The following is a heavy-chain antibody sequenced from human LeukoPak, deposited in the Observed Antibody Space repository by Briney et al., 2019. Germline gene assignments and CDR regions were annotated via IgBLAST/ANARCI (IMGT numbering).Heavy chain of an antibody. CDR2: IYYSGTT. CDR1: GGSIGSYY. V-gene: IGHV4-59*12. J-gene: IGHJ4*02. D-gene: IGHD6-19*01. CDR3: ARAIAVADTVTEVYFDY. Sequence: KPSETLSLTCTVSGGSIGSYYWSGIRKPPGKVREGIGYIYYSGTTNYNPSLKSRVTISVDTSKNQFSLKLSSVTAADTAVYYCARAIAVADTVTEVYFDYWGQGTLVTVSS.